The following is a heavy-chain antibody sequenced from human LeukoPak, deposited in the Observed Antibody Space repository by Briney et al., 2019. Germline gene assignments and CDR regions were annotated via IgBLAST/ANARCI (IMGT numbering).Heavy chain of an antibody. D-gene: IGHD6-19*01. CDR1: GFTFSTYS. V-gene: IGHV3-21*01. J-gene: IGHJ4*02. Sequence: GGSLRLSCAASGFTFSTYSMNWVRQAPGKGLEWVSSISGSYDYKYYADSVKGRFTISRDNSKNTLYLQMNSLRAEGTAMYNCAKDRGSGWYDFDYWGQGTLVTVSS. CDR2: ISGSYDYK. CDR3: AKDRGSGWYDFDY.